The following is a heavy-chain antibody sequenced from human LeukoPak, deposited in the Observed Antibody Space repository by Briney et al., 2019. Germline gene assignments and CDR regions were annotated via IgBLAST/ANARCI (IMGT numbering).Heavy chain of an antibody. CDR3: AGDPRQYSSSWPPLAP. CDR1: GYTFTGHY. D-gene: IGHD6-13*01. J-gene: IGHJ5*02. V-gene: IGHV1-2*02. CDR2: INPNSGGT. Sequence: ASVKVSCKASGYTFTGHYMHWVRQAPGQGLEWMGWINPNSGGTNYAQKFQGRVTMTRDTSISTAYMELSRLRSDDTAVYYCAGDPRQYSSSWPPLAPWGQGTLVTVSS.